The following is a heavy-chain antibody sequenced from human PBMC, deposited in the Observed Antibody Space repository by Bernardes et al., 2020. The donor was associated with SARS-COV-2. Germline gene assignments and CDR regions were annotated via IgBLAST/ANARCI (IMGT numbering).Heavy chain of an antibody. CDR1: GYSLTRYW. CDR2: IYPGDSDT. V-gene: IGHV5-51*01. Sequence: GACLKTSSNGSGYSLTRYWIGWVRPIPGKGLEWRGIIYPGDSDTRYSQSFQGQVTISADKSISTAYLQWSSLKASDTAVYYCARLAYYYDSSGYYYFGVVWYFDLWGRGTLVTVSS. CDR3: ARLAYYYDSSGYYYFGVVWYFDL. D-gene: IGHD3-22*01. J-gene: IGHJ2*01.